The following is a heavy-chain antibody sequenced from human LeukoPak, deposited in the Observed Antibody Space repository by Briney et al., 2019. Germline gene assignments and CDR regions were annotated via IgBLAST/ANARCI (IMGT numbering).Heavy chain of an antibody. J-gene: IGHJ4*02. CDR3: ARHDGGSSVDY. CDR2: IYYSGSI. V-gene: IGHV4-59*08. Sequence: SETLSLTCTVSGVSISSNYWSWIRQPPGKGLEWIGYIYYSGSINYNPSLKSRVTISVDTSKNQFSLKLSSVTAADTAVYYCARHDGGSSVDYWGQGTLVTVSS. CDR1: GVSISSNY. D-gene: IGHD4-23*01.